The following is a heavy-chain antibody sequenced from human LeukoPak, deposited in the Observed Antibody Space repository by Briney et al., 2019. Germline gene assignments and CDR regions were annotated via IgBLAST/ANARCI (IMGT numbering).Heavy chain of an antibody. Sequence: GGSLRLSCAASGFTFSSYGMHWVRQAPGKGLEWVAVISYDGSNKYYADSVKGRFTISRHNSKNTLYLQMNSLRAEDTAVYYCARPLYYYDRWSGMDVWGQGTTVTVSS. CDR1: GFTFSSYG. V-gene: IGHV3-30*03. D-gene: IGHD3-22*01. J-gene: IGHJ6*02. CDR3: ARPLYYYDRWSGMDV. CDR2: ISYDGSNK.